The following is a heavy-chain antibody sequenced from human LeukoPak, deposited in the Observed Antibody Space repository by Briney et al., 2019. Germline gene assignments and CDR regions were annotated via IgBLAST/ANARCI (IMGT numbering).Heavy chain of an antibody. CDR1: GLTFSSYG. V-gene: IGHV3-33*01. D-gene: IGHD3-3*01. CDR3: ARDGSFWRGYPYYFDY. CDR2: IWYDGSNT. Sequence: GGSLRLSCAASGLTFSSYGMHWVRQAPGEGLEWAAIIWYDGSNTYYADSVKGRFTVSRDNSKNTLYLQMNSLRAGDTAVYYCARDGSFWRGYPYYFDYWGQGTLVPVSS. J-gene: IGHJ4*02.